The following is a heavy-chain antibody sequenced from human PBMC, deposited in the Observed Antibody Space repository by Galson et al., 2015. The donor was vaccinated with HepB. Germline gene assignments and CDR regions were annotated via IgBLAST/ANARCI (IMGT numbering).Heavy chain of an antibody. V-gene: IGHV3-21*01. CDR1: GFTFSSYS. D-gene: IGHD2-21*02. CDR3: ARVPDCGGDCFNWYFDL. CDR2: ISSSSSYI. Sequence: SLRLYCAASGFTFSSYSMNWVRQAPGKGLEWVSSISSSSSYIYYADSVKGRFTISRDNAKNSLYLQMNSLRAEDTAVYYCARVPDCGGDCFNWYFDLWGRGTLVTVSS. J-gene: IGHJ2*01.